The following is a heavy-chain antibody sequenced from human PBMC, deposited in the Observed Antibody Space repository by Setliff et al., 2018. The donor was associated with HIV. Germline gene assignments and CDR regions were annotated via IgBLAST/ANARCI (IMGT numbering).Heavy chain of an antibody. J-gene: IGHJ6*02. CDR2: ISAYNGNA. Sequence: ASVKVSCKASGYTFTSYGISWVRQAPGQGLEWMGWISAYNGNANYAQKLQGRVTMTTDTSTSTAYMELRSLRSDDTAVYYCARDPKRYYDILTGYPSYYGMDVWGQGTTVTVSS. CDR1: GYTFTSYG. V-gene: IGHV1-18*01. D-gene: IGHD3-9*01. CDR3: ARDPKRYYDILTGYPSYYGMDV.